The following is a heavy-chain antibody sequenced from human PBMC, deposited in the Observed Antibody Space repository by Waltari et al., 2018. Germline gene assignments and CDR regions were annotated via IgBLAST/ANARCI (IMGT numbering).Heavy chain of an antibody. CDR2: IIPIFGTA. D-gene: IGHD6-6*01. CDR3: ARGGQLAPYYFDY. J-gene: IGHJ4*02. Sequence: QVQLVQSGAEVKKPGSSVKVSCQASGGTFRSYAISWVRQAPGQGLEWMGGIIPIFGTANYAQKFQGRVTITTDESTSTAYMELSSLRSEDTAVYYCARGGQLAPYYFDYWGQGTLVTVSS. CDR1: GGTFRSYA. V-gene: IGHV1-69*05.